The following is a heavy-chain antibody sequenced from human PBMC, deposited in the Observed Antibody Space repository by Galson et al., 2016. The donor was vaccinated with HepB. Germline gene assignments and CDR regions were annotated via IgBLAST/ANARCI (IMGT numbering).Heavy chain of an antibody. Sequence: ETLSLTCTVSNASISSYYWSWIRQPPGKGLEWIGYIYYGGSTNYNPSLKSRLTISIDTSKNQFSLKVSSVTAADTAVYYCARAAYGSVDKWGQGTLVTVSS. CDR2: IYYGGST. J-gene: IGHJ4*02. CDR3: ARAAYGSVDK. CDR1: NASISSYY. V-gene: IGHV4-59*01. D-gene: IGHD3-10*01.